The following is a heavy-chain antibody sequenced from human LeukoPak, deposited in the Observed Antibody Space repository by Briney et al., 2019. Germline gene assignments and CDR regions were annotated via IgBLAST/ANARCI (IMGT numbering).Heavy chain of an antibody. Sequence: GGSLRLSCAASGFTFDDYGMSWVRQAPGKGLEWVSGINWNGGSTGYADSVKGRFTISRDNAKNSLYLQMNSLRAEDTALYHCARGSIVGATERFYHYYGMDVWGQGTTVTVSS. CDR3: ARGSIVGATERFYHYYGMDV. CDR2: INWNGGST. D-gene: IGHD1-26*01. J-gene: IGHJ6*02. CDR1: GFTFDDYG. V-gene: IGHV3-20*01.